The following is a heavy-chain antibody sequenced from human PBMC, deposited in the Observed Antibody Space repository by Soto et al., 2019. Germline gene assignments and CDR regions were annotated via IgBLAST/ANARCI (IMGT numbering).Heavy chain of an antibody. CDR2: ITGSGGST. D-gene: IGHD3-3*01. V-gene: IGHV3-23*01. J-gene: IGHJ6*02. CDR1: GFTFSSYS. Sequence: LRLSCAASGFTFSSYSMSWVRQAPGKGLEWVSAITGSGGSTYYADSVKGRFTISRDNAKNTLYLQMNSLRAEDTAVYYCARGDYDFTYYYGMDVWGQGTTVTVPS. CDR3: ARGDYDFTYYYGMDV.